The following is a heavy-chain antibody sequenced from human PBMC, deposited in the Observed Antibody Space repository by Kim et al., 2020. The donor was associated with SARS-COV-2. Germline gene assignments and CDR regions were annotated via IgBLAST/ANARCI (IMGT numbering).Heavy chain of an antibody. J-gene: IGHJ4*01. CDR2: ISYDGSNK. CDR3: ASALYAGELSSPFDY. Sequence: GGSLRLSCAASGFTFSSYAMHWVRQAPGKGLEWVAVISYDGSNKYYADSVKGRFTISRDNSKNTLYLQMNSLRAEDTAVYYCASALYAGELSSPFDYWG. CDR1: GFTFSSYA. V-gene: IGHV3-30-3*01. D-gene: IGHD3-16*02.